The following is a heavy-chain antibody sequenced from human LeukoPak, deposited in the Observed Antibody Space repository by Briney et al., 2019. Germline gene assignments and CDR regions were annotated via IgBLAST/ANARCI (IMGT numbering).Heavy chain of an antibody. CDR3: TRGAGWLIDY. CDR2: FHNSGTS. CDR1: DDSISDYY. Sequence: SETLSLTCTVSDDSISDYYLGWLGQPPGWGLEWIGYFHNSGTSTYNPSLKSQVTISEDTSKNQFSLKLNSLTTADTAVYYCTRGAGWLIDYWGQGILVTVSS. J-gene: IGHJ4*02. D-gene: IGHD3-16*01. V-gene: IGHV4-59*01.